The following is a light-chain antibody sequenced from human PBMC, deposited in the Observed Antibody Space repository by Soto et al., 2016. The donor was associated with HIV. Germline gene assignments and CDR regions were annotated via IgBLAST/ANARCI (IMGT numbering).Light chain of an antibody. CDR1: SLRNYY. Sequence: SFELTQDPAVSVALGQTVRITCQGESLRNYYASWFRQKPGEAPALVVYGRNNRPSGIPDRFSGSSSGNTASLTITGAQAEDEAVYYCNSRDSSGDPYVVFGGGTKADRP. CDR2: GRN. J-gene: IGLJ2*01. V-gene: IGLV3-19*01. CDR3: NSRDSSGDPYVV.